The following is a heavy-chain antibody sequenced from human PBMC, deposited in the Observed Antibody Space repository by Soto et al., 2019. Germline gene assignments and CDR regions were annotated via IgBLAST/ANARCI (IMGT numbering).Heavy chain of an antibody. CDR2: IYSGGST. CDR3: PRFVSQQLVHTDAYYDY. D-gene: IGHD6-13*01. V-gene: IGHV3-53*01. J-gene: IGHJ4*02. Sequence: GGSLRLSCAASGFTVSSNYMSWVRQAPGKGLEWVSVIYSGGSTYYADSVKGRFTISRDNSKNTLYLQMNSLRAEDTAVYYCPRFVSQQLVHTDAYYDYWGQGTLVTVSS. CDR1: GFTVSSNY.